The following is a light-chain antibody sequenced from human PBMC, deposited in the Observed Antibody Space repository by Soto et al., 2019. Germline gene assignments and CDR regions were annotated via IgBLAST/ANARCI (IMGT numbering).Light chain of an antibody. V-gene: IGLV7-46*01. J-gene: IGLJ2*01. CDR2: DTS. CDR1: TGAVTSGHY. CDR3: LLSYSGAT. Sequence: QTVVTQEPSLTVSPGGTVTLTCGSSTGAVTSGHYPYWFQKKPGQAPRTLIYDTSNKHSWTPARFSGSLLGGKAALTLSGAQPEDEAEYYCLLSYSGATFGGGTKLTVL.